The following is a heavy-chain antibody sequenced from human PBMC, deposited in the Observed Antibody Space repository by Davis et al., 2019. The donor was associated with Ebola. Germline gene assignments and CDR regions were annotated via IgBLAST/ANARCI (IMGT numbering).Heavy chain of an antibody. V-gene: IGHV3-30*04. CDR3: ARHYVYDYYMGLDV. Sequence: GGSLRPSCPAPGSTSRSYAMHWVRQAPGKGLEWVAVISYDGSNKYYADSVKGRFTISRDNSKNTIYLQMNSLRAGDTAVYYCARHYVYDYYMGLDVWGQGTTVTVSS. J-gene: IGHJ6*02. CDR2: ISYDGSNK. D-gene: IGHD3-16*01. CDR1: GSTSRSYA.